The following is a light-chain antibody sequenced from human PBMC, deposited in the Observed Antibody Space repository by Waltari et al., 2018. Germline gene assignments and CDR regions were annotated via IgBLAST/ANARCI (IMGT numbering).Light chain of an antibody. CDR1: QSLLHSKGYNY. CDR3: MQALQTPPG. Sequence: DIVMTQSPLSLPVTPGEPASISCRSSQSLLHSKGYNYLDWYLQKPGQSPQLLIYLGSNRASGVPDRFSGSGSGTDFTLKISRVEAEDVGVYYCMQALQTPPGFGGGTKVEIK. J-gene: IGKJ4*01. CDR2: LGS. V-gene: IGKV2-28*01.